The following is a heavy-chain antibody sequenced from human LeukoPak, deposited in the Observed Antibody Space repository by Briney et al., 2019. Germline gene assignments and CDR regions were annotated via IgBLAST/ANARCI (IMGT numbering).Heavy chain of an antibody. CDR1: GGSIRSYY. J-gene: IGHJ4*02. V-gene: IGHV4-4*07. CDR2: IYTSGST. Sequence: SETLSLTCTVSGGSIRSYYWSWIRQPAGKGLEWIGRIYTSGSTNYNPSLKSRVTMSVDTSKNQFSLKLSSVTAADTAVYYCARDYWFGELFDYWGQGTLVTVSS. D-gene: IGHD3-10*01. CDR3: ARDYWFGELFDY.